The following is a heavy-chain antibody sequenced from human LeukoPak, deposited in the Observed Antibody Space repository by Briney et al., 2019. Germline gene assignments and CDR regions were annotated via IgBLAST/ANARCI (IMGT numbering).Heavy chain of an antibody. Sequence: PRGSLRLSCAASGFTFSSYAMSWVRQAPGKGLEWVSAISGSGGSTYYADSVKGRFTISRDNSKNTLYLQMNSLRAEDTAVYYCVRERDRGIDVSDDFDYWGQGTLVTVSS. CDR1: GFTFSSYA. V-gene: IGHV3-23*01. CDR3: VRERDRGIDVSDDFDY. CDR2: ISGSGGST. D-gene: IGHD6-13*01. J-gene: IGHJ4*02.